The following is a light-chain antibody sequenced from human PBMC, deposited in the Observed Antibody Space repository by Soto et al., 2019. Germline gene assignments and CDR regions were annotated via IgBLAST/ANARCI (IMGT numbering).Light chain of an antibody. J-gene: IGKJ5*01. CDR3: QQYESSHPIT. CDR1: LFIANQ. Sequence: IVVTQSPATLSVSPGERVTFSCEASLFIANQLAWYQHKPGQSPRLLIHAASTGAPGVPARFSGSASGTEFTLTISSLQSEDFAVYYCQQYESSHPITFGQGTRLEIK. V-gene: IGKV3-15*01. CDR2: AAS.